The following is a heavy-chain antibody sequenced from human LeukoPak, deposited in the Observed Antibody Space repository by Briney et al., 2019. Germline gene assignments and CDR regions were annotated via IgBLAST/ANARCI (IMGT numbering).Heavy chain of an antibody. Sequence: GGSLRLSCAASGFTFSSYWMSWVRQAPGKGREWVANIKQDGSEKYYVDSVKGRFTISRDNAKNSLYLQMNSLRAEDTAVYYCARGILTGITDYWGQGTLVTVSS. CDR3: ARGILTGITDY. CDR2: IKQDGSEK. D-gene: IGHD3-9*01. CDR1: GFTFSSYW. V-gene: IGHV3-7*03. J-gene: IGHJ4*02.